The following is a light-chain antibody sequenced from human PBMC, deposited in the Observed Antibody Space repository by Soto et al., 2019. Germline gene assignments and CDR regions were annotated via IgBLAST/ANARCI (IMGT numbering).Light chain of an antibody. V-gene: IGKV3-20*01. CDR3: QQYVRSPYT. Sequence: EIVLTQSPGSLSLSPGERATLSCRASQSISSTYIAWYQQKRGQAPRLLIFGASSRATGIPDRFSGSGSGTDFSLTISRLEPEDSAVYFCQQYVRSPYTCGTGTKVDIK. J-gene: IGKJ3*01. CDR1: QSISSTY. CDR2: GAS.